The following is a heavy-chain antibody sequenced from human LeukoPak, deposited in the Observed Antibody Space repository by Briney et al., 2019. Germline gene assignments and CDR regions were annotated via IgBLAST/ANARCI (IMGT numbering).Heavy chain of an antibody. V-gene: IGHV1-18*01. CDR3: ANPNYYDSSGYYSDDY. J-gene: IGHJ4*02. Sequence: RASVKVSCKASGYTFTSYGISWVRQAPGQGLEWMGWISAYNGNTNYAQKLQGRVTMTTDTSTSTAYMELRSLRSDDTAVYYCANPNYYDSSGYYSDDYWGQGTLVTVSS. CDR2: ISAYNGNT. D-gene: IGHD3-22*01. CDR1: GYTFTSYG.